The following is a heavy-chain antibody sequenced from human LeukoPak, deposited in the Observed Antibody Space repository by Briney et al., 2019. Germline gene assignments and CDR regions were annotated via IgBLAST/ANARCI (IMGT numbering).Heavy chain of an antibody. CDR3: ARIYGLYQEAMDV. V-gene: IGHV4-34*01. CDR2: INHSGST. Sequence: SETLSLTCAVYGGSFSGYYWSWIRQPPGKGLEWIGEINHSGSTNYNPSLKSRVTISVDTSKNQFSLRLTSVTAADTAVYYCARIYGLYQEAMDVWGPGITVTVSS. D-gene: IGHD3-16*02. J-gene: IGHJ6*02. CDR1: GGSFSGYY.